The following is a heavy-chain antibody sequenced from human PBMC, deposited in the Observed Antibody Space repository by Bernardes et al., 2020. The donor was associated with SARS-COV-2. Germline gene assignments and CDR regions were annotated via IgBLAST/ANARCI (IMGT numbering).Heavy chain of an antibody. CDR1: GGSISFYY. CDR3: ARHGRDCTNGICQTYYYYALDV. J-gene: IGHJ6*02. Sequence: SETLSLTCSVSGGSISFYYWSWIRQAPGKGLEWIGYIYHSGSTSYNPSLKSRVTISVDTSKIQFSLKLNSVSAADTAVYYCARHGRDCTNGICQTYYYYALDVWGQGTTVTVSS. V-gene: IGHV4-59*08. D-gene: IGHD2-8*01. CDR2: IYHSGST.